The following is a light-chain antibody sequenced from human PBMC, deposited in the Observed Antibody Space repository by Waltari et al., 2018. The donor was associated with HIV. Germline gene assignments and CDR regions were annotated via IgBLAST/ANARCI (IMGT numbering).Light chain of an antibody. Sequence: DIVMTQSPLSLPVTPGESASISCGSSQTLLYSDGYKYLDWYQQKPGQSPRLLIYKTSNRASGVSDRFSGSASGTDFTLRISRVEAEDVGVYYCMQALQAHSFGQGTKLEIK. CDR3: MQALQAHS. J-gene: IGKJ2*01. V-gene: IGKV2-28*01. CDR2: KTS. CDR1: QTLLYSDGYKY.